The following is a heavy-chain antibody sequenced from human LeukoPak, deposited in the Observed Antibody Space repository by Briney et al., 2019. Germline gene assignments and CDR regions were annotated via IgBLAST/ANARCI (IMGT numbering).Heavy chain of an antibody. V-gene: IGHV3-15*01. CDR1: GFTFGNAW. D-gene: IGHD1-1*01. CDR2: IKSKTAGGTA. J-gene: IGHJ4*02. Sequence: GGSLRLSCAASGFTFGNAWMSWVRQAPEKGLEWIGRIKSKTAGGTADYAAPVKGRFTISRDDSKNTLYLQMNSLKTEDTAVYYCSTSGQHWDVFDYWGQGTLVTVSS. CDR3: STSGQHWDVFDY.